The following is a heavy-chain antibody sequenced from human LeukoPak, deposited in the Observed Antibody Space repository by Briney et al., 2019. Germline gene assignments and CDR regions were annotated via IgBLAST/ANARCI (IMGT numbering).Heavy chain of an antibody. CDR2: MYSGGSA. V-gene: IGHV3-66*01. CDR3: ARTIVGDSTDAFDI. D-gene: IGHD1-26*01. Sequence: GGSLRLSCAASGFTFSGYWMHWVRQAPGKGLEWVAVMYSGGSAYYADSVKGRFTISRDNSKNTLYLQMNSLRADDTAVYYCARTIVGDSTDAFDIWGQGTTVTVSS. CDR1: GFTFSGYW. J-gene: IGHJ3*02.